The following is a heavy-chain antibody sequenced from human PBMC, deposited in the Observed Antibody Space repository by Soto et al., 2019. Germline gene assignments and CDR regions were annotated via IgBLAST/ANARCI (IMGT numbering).Heavy chain of an antibody. V-gene: IGHV3-30-3*01. CDR2: ISYDGSNK. CDR1: GFTFSSYA. J-gene: IGHJ3*02. Sequence: PGGSLRLSCAASGFTFSSYAMHWVRQAPSKGLEWVAVISYDGSNKYYADSVKGRFTISRDNSKNTLYLQMNSLRAEDTAVYYCARDRDYGGTDDAFDIWGQGTMVTVSS. D-gene: IGHD4-17*01. CDR3: ARDRDYGGTDDAFDI.